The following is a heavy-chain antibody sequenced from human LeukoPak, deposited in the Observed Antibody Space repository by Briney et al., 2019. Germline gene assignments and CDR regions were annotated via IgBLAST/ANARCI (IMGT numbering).Heavy chain of an antibody. V-gene: IGHV3-21*01. J-gene: IGHJ4*02. CDR2: ISSSSSYI. CDR1: GFTFSSYS. CDR3: AREGIGTYFLDF. Sequence: PGGSLRLSCAASGFTFSSYSMNWVRQAPGKGLEWVSSISSSSSYIYYGDSVKGRNTISRDNAKNSLYLLMNSLRAEDTAVYYCAREGIGTYFLDFWGQGTLVTVSS. D-gene: IGHD1-26*01.